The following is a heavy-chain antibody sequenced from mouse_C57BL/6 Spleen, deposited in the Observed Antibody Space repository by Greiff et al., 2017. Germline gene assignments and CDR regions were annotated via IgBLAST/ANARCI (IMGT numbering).Heavy chain of an antibody. V-gene: IGHV14-3*01. CDR1: GFNIKNTY. Sequence: VQLQQSVAELVRPGASVKLSCTASGFNIKNTYMHWVKQRPEQGLEWIGRLDPANGNTKYAPKFQGKATITADTSSNTAYLQLSSLTSEDTAIYYCAGSNYGAHWYFDVWGTGTTVTVSS. CDR2: LDPANGNT. CDR3: AGSNYGAHWYFDV. D-gene: IGHD2-5*01. J-gene: IGHJ1*03.